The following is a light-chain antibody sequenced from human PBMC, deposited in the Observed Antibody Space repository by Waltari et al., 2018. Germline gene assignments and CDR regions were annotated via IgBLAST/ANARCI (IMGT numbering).Light chain of an antibody. CDR2: VAS. CDR3: QQHGSSPYT. CDR1: QSVSSDY. J-gene: IGKJ2*01. Sequence: EAVLTQSPGTLSLSPGERAALSCRASQSVSSDYLAWYQQKPGQAPRLLISVASNRATGIPDRFSGSGSGADFTLTISRLEPEDFAVYYCQQHGSSPYTFGQGTKLEIK. V-gene: IGKV3-20*01.